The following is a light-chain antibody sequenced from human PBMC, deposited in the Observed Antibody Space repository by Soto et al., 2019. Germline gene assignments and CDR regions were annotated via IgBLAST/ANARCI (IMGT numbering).Light chain of an antibody. J-gene: IGLJ1*01. V-gene: IGLV2-14*01. Sequence: QSSLTQPASVSRSPGQSITISCTGTSSDVGAFDYVSWYQQHPGKVPKLLIYDVNSRPSGVSNRFSGSKSANTASLTISGLQAEDDADYFCCSHTTSKSYVFGTGTKVTVL. CDR2: DVN. CDR1: SSDVGAFDY. CDR3: CSHTTSKSYV.